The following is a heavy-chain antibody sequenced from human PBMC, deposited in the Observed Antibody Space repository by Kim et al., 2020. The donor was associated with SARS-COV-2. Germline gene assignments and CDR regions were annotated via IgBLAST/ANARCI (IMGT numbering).Heavy chain of an antibody. Sequence: GGSLRLSCAASGFPFSTYWMYWVRQAPGKGLEWLVNIKYDGSDKYYVDSVKGRFTISRDNSKNTLYLEMNSLRAEDTAIYYCAKEWSRHGPSQYDYWGQG. D-gene: IGHD2-8*01. CDR1: GFPFSTYW. CDR3: AKEWSRHGPSQYDY. V-gene: IGHV3-7*05. J-gene: IGHJ4*02. CDR2: IKYDGSDK.